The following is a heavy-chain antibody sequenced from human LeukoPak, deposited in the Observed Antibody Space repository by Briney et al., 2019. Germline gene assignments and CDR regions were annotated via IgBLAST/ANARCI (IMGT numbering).Heavy chain of an antibody. D-gene: IGHD6-6*01. J-gene: IGHJ4*02. CDR2: IYHSGST. Sequence: SETLSLTCTVSGYSISSGYYWGWIRQPPGKGPEWIGRIYHSGSTYYNPSLKNRVTISVDTSKNQFSLKLSSVTAADTAVYYCARRIAARPYDYWGQGTLVTVSS. CDR3: ARRIAARPYDY. V-gene: IGHV4-38-2*02. CDR1: GYSISSGYY.